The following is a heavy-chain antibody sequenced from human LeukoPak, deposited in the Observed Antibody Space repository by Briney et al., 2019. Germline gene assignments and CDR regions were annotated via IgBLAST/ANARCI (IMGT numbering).Heavy chain of an antibody. Sequence: QPGRSLRLSCAASGFTFSSYGMHWVRQAPGKGLEWVAVISYDGSNKYYADSVKGRFTISRDNSKNTLYLQMNSLRAEDTAVYYCAKDIAPLLMWELLFDYWGQGTLVTVSS. CDR1: GFTFSSYG. V-gene: IGHV3-30*18. D-gene: IGHD1-26*01. CDR3: AKDIAPLLMWELLFDY. CDR2: ISYDGSNK. J-gene: IGHJ4*02.